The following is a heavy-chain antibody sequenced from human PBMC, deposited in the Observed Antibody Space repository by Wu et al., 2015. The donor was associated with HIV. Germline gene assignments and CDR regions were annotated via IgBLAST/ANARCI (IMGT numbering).Heavy chain of an antibody. CDR1: GYTFTGYY. V-gene: IGHV1-2*02. CDR3: ARTVGHEVYYYYGMDV. Sequence: QVQLVQSGAEVKKPGASVKVSCKASGYTFTGYYMHWVRQAPGQGLEWMGWINPNSGGTNYAQKFQGRVTMTRDTSISTAYMELSRLRSDDTAVYYCARTVGHEVYYYYGMDVWGQGTTVTVSS. CDR2: INPNSGGT. D-gene: IGHD3-16*01. J-gene: IGHJ6*02.